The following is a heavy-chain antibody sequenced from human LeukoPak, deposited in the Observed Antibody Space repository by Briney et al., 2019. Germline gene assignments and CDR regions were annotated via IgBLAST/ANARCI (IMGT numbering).Heavy chain of an antibody. CDR2: IYYSGST. CDR3: ARVSTQFKSGYYYYFDY. V-gene: IGHV4-31*03. CDR1: GGSISSGGYS. Sequence: SQTLSLTCTVSGGSISSGGYSWSWIRQHPGKGLEWIGYIYYSGSTYYNPSLKSRVTISVDTSKNQFSLKLSSVTAADTAVYYCARVSTQFKSGYYYYFDYRGQGTLVTVSS. D-gene: IGHD3-22*01. J-gene: IGHJ4*02.